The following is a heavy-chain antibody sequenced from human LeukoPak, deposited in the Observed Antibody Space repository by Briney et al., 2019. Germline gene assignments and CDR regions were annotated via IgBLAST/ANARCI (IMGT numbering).Heavy chain of an antibody. CDR3: ARSSGYYDAFDL. D-gene: IGHD3-22*01. Sequence: SETLSLTCTVSGGSISSYYWSWIRQPPGKGLEWIGYIYYSGSTNYNPSLKSRVTISVDTSKNQFSLKLSSVTAADTAVHYCARSSGYYDAFDLRGQGTMVTVSS. J-gene: IGHJ3*01. CDR2: IYYSGST. V-gene: IGHV4-59*08. CDR1: GGSISSYY.